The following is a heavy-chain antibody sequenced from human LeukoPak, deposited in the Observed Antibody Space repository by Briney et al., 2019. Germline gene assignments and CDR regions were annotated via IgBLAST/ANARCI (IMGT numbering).Heavy chain of an antibody. CDR3: ALGSCSGGSCLDY. CDR1: GGSISSYY. Sequence: SXXLSLTCTVSGGSISSYYWSWLRQPAGKGLEWIGRIYTSGSTNYNPSLKSRVTMSVDKSKNQFSLKLSSVTAADTAVYYCALGSCSGGSCLDYWGQGTLVTVSS. CDR2: IYTSGST. D-gene: IGHD2-15*01. V-gene: IGHV4-4*07. J-gene: IGHJ4*02.